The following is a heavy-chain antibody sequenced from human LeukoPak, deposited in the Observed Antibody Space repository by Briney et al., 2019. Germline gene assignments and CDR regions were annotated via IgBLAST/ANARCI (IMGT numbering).Heavy chain of an antibody. Sequence: GGSLRLSCAASGFNFNDYWMSWVRQAPGKGLEWVANIKEHGSEKYYVESVKGRFTISRDNAKNSLYLQMNSLRAEDTAVYYCARDPGGDYDFFYGMDVWGQGTTVTVSS. CDR3: ARDPGGDYDFFYGMDV. CDR2: IKEHGSEK. V-gene: IGHV3-7*04. J-gene: IGHJ6*02. CDR1: GFNFNDYW. D-gene: IGHD2-21*02.